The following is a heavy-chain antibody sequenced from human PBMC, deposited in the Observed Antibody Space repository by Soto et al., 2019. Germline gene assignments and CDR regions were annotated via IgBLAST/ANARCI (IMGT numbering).Heavy chain of an antibody. V-gene: IGHV6-1*01. CDR1: GYSVSSNTAS. J-gene: IGHJ4*02. CDR3: AEGDNLGPKPGYACDS. D-gene: IGHD1-1*01. CDR2: TYFRSKWYN. Sequence: SQTLSLTCAISGYSVSSNTASWNWIRQSPSRGLEWLGRTYFRSKWYNDHAVSVKSRIIINPDTSNNQFSLQLNSVTPEDTAVYFCAEGDNLGPKPGYACDSRGQGIMVTVSA.